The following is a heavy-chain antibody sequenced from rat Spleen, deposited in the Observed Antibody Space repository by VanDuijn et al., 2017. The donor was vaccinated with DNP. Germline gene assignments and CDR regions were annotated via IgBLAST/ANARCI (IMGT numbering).Heavy chain of an antibody. D-gene: IGHD1-11*01. V-gene: IGHV5-19*01. CDR1: GFTSSNYG. J-gene: IGHJ2*01. CDR3: TTDFERGY. Sequence: EVQLVEPGGGLVQPGRSLKLSCAASGFTSSNYGMHWIRQAPTQGLEWVASISPSGGSTYYQDSVKGRFTISRDNAKSTLYLQMDSLRSEDTATYYCTTDFERGYWGQGVMVTVSS. CDR2: ISPSGGST.